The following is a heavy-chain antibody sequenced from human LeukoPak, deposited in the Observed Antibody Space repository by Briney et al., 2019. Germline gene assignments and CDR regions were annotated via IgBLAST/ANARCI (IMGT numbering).Heavy chain of an antibody. D-gene: IGHD6-19*01. Sequence: PGGSLRLSCAASGFTVSSNYMSWVRQAPGKGLEWVSVIYSGGSTYYADSVKGRFSISRDNSKNTLYLQMNSLRAEDTAVYYCARDRRAVPGTKYFDLWGRGTLVTVSS. CDR3: ARDRRAVPGTKYFDL. CDR2: IYSGGST. J-gene: IGHJ2*01. V-gene: IGHV3-66*01. CDR1: GFTVSSNY.